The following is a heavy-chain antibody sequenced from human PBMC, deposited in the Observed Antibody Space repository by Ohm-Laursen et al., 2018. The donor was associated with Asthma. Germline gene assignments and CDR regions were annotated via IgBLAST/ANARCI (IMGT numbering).Heavy chain of an antibody. CDR1: GFTFSSYG. CDR2: ISYDGSNK. J-gene: IGHJ6*02. V-gene: IGHV3-30*18. CDR3: AKTDIVVVVAATQDYYYGMDV. Sequence: SLRLSCSASGFTFSSYGMHWVRQAPGKGLEWVAVISYDGSNKYYADSVKGRFTISRDNSKNTLYLQMNSLRAEDTAVYYCAKTDIVVVVAATQDYYYGMDVWGQGTTVTVSS. D-gene: IGHD2-15*01.